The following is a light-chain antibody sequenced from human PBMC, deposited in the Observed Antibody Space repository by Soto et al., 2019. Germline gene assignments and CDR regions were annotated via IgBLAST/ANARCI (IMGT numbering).Light chain of an antibody. CDR3: QYYNDYCWT. Sequence: DIQLTQSPSTLSASVGDRVTITCRASQSISSWLAWYQQEQGKAPNFLIYKTVNLESGVPSRFSGSGSGTEFTLTIGSLQTDDFATYYCQYYNDYCWTFGQGTKVEIK. CDR2: KTV. V-gene: IGKV1-5*03. CDR1: QSISSW. J-gene: IGKJ1*01.